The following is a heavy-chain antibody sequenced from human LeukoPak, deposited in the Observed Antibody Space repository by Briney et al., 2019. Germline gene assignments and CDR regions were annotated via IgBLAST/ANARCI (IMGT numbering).Heavy chain of an antibody. V-gene: IGHV3-48*04. CDR2: ISGRDNIL. CDR1: GFSFSSYA. CDR3: ARVSSTGYGVSSGLFY. J-gene: IGHJ4*02. Sequence: PGGSLRLSCATSGFSFSSYAMRWVRQAPGKGLEWVAYISGRDNILYYADSVKGRFTVSRDNAKNSLSLQMNSLRAEDTAVFYCARVSSTGYGVSSGLFYWGQGTLVTVSS. D-gene: IGHD3-22*01.